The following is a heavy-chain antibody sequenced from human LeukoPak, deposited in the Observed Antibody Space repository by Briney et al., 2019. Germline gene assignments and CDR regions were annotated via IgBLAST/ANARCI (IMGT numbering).Heavy chain of an antibody. Sequence: SETLSLTCAVYGGSFSGYFWSWLRQPPGRGLEWIGEINHSGSTNYNPSLKSRVTISVDTSKNQFSPKLSSVTAAHTAVYYCARGVVITTLDYFDYWGQGTLVTVSS. V-gene: IGHV4-34*01. J-gene: IGHJ4*02. CDR1: GGSFSGYF. CDR3: ARGVVITTLDYFDY. CDR2: INHSGST. D-gene: IGHD3-22*01.